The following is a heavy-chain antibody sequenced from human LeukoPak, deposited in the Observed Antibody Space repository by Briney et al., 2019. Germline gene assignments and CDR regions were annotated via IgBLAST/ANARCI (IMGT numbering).Heavy chain of an antibody. J-gene: IGHJ4*02. CDR1: GFTFSSYA. CDR2: ISGSGGST. D-gene: IGHD3-10*01. V-gene: IGHV3-23*01. CDR3: AKGTMVWGVIFPVDY. Sequence: GGSLRLSCAASGFTFSSYAMSWVRQAPGKGLEWVSAISGSGGSTYYADSVKGRFTISRDNSKNTLYLQMNSLRAEDTAVYYCAKGTMVWGVIFPVDYWGQGTLVTVSS.